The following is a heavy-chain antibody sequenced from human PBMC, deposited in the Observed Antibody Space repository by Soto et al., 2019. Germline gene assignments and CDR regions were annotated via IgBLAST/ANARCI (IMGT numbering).Heavy chain of an antibody. CDR2: INHSGST. D-gene: IGHD3-10*01. J-gene: IGHJ6*02. Sequence: SETLSLTCAVYGGSFSCYYWSWIRQPPGKGLEWIGEINHSGSTNYNPSLKSRVTISVDTSKNQFSLKLSSVTAADTAVYYCARXVYGLPRLHYYYYGMDVWGQGTTVTVSS. V-gene: IGHV4-34*01. CDR1: GGSFSCYY. CDR3: ARXVYGLPRLHYYYYGMDV.